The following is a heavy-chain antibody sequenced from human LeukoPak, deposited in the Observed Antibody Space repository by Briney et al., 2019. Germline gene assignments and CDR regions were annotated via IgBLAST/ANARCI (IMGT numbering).Heavy chain of an antibody. CDR3: ARMEEGLGQCKGSGCYWLDP. CDR2: IYYSGST. D-gene: IGHD2-15*01. V-gene: IGHV4-39*07. J-gene: IGHJ5*02. CDR1: GGSISSSSYY. Sequence: SETLSLICTVSGGSISSSSYYWGWIRQPPGKGLEWIGSIYYSGSTYYNPSLKSRVTFSVDTPKNQFSLKLKSVTAADTAVYYCARMEEGLGQCKGSGCYWLDPWGQGTLVTVSS.